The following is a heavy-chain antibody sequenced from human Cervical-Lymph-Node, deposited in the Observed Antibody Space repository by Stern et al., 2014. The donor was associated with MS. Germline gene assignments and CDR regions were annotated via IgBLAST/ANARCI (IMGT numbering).Heavy chain of an antibody. V-gene: IGHV7-4-1*02. Sequence: VQLEESGSELKEPGASVQVSCKASGYSFTSFGMNWVRQGPGQGLEWMGWINTDTGKPTYAQGFAGQFVFSLDTSVSTAYLQISSLKAEDTAVYFCARKAIGYNYGDYWGQGTLVSVSS. J-gene: IGHJ4*02. CDR1: GYSFTSFG. D-gene: IGHD2-2*02. CDR3: ARKAIGYNYGDY. CDR2: INTDTGKP.